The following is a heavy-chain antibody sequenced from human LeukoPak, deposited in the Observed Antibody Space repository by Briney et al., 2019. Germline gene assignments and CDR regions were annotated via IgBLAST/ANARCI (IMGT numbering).Heavy chain of an antibody. D-gene: IGHD3-22*01. CDR2: ISGSGGST. CDR1: GFTFNNYA. Sequence: GGSLRLSCAASGFTFNNYAMSWVRQAPGKGPEWLSAISGSGGSTTDAGSVKGRFTTSRDNSKSTLYLQMNSLRAEDTAIYYRAKIFHTDGYYLGEHLFDAWGQGTLVTVSS. CDR3: AKIFHTDGYYLGEHLFDA. J-gene: IGHJ5*02. V-gene: IGHV3-23*01.